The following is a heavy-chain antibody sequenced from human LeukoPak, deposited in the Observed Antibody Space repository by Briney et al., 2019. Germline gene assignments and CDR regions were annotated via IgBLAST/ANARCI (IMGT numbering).Heavy chain of an antibody. CDR3: ARAAPYYYDSSGYSAFDS. V-gene: IGHV3-33*01. Sequence: GGSLRLSCAASGFTFSNYGMHWVRQAPGKGLEWVAVIWYDGSNKYYADSVKGRFTISRDNAKNSLYLQMNSLRDEDTAVYYCARAAPYYYDSSGYSAFDSWGQGTMVTVSA. CDR1: GFTFSNYG. J-gene: IGHJ3*02. CDR2: IWYDGSNK. D-gene: IGHD3-22*01.